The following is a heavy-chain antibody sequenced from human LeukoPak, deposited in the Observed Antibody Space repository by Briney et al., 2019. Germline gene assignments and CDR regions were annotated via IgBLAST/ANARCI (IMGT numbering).Heavy chain of an antibody. CDR1: GFTFSSYE. D-gene: IGHD6-13*01. V-gene: IGHV3-48*03. J-gene: IGHJ6*02. CDR2: ISSSGSTI. Sequence: GGSLRLSCAASGFTFSSYEMNWVRQAPGKGLEWVSYISSSGSTIYYADSMKGRFTISRDNAKNSLYLQMNSLRAEDTAVYYCARVGSSYNGWDYYYGMDVWGQGTTVTVSS. CDR3: ARVGSSYNGWDYYYGMDV.